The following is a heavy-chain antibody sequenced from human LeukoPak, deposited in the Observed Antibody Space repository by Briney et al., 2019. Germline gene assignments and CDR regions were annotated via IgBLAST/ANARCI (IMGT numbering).Heavy chain of an antibody. J-gene: IGHJ6*02. CDR1: GFTVSSNY. CDR2: IYSGGST. CDR3: VRISVLWYFYAMDV. Sequence: GGSLRLSCAASGFTVSSNYMSWVRQAPGKGLEWVSVIYSGGSTNYADSVKGRFTISRDNSKNTLYLQMNSLRAEDTAVYYCVRISVLWYFYAMDVWGQGTTVTVSS. D-gene: IGHD3-10*01. V-gene: IGHV3-66*01.